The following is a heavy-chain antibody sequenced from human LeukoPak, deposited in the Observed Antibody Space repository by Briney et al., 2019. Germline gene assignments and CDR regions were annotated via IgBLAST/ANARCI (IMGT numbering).Heavy chain of an antibody. D-gene: IGHD2-8*01. CDR1: GGTFSSYA. CDR3: ARECTNGVCGWFDP. Sequence: SVKVSCKASGGTFSSYAISWVRQAPGQGLEWMGGIIPIFGTANYAQKFQGRVTITADESTSTAYMQLSSLRSEDTAVYYCARECTNGVCGWFDPWGQGTLVTVSS. J-gene: IGHJ5*02. CDR2: IIPIFGTA. V-gene: IGHV1-69*13.